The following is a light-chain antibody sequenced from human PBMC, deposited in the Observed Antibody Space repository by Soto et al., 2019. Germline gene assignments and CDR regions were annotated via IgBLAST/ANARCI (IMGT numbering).Light chain of an antibody. CDR2: DVS. Sequence: LSAYKGDRVTITCRASQFVSSFLGWYQQKPGKVPKLLIFDVSILASGVPSRFSGSGSGTEFTLTIISLQPEDFATYSSHQYYISWSFGQVTKVDIK. V-gene: IGKV1-5*01. CDR1: QFVSSF. J-gene: IGKJ1*01. CDR3: HQYYISWS.